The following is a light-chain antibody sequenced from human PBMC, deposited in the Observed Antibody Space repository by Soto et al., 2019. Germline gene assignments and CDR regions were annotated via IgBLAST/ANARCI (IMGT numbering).Light chain of an antibody. CDR1: SSNIEKNY. Sequence: QSVLTQPASVSGSPGQTVTISCSGTSSNIEKNYFSWYQHFPATPPKLLIYYNNKRPSGIHDRFSVSKSGTSATLGITALQTGDEGYYYYGAWESSLSGGVFGGGTKVTVL. J-gene: IGLJ2*01. V-gene: IGLV1-51*01. CDR2: YNN. CDR3: GAWESSLSGGV.